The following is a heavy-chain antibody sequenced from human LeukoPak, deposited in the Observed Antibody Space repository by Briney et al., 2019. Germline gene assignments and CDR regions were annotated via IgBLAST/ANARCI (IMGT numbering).Heavy chain of an antibody. D-gene: IGHD5-12*01. J-gene: IGHJ4*02. CDR3: AREDIVATLD. CDR2: IYYSGST. V-gene: IGHV4-59*01. CDR1: GGSISSYY. Sequence: SETLSLTCTVSGGSISSYYWSWIRQPPGKGLEWIGHIYYSGSTNYIPSLKSRVTISVDTSKNQFSLKLSSVTAADTAVYYCAREDIVATLDWGQGTLVTVSS.